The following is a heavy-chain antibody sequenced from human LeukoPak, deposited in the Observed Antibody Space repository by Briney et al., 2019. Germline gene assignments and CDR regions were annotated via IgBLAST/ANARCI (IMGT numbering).Heavy chain of an antibody. CDR2: INNDGTYT. CDR1: GFTFSSYW. CDR3: ARGKGDRSYFDY. J-gene: IGHJ4*02. V-gene: IGHV3-74*01. D-gene: IGHD3-16*01. Sequence: GGSLRLSCAASGFTFSSYWMHWVRQAPGKGLVWVSRINNDGTYTANADCVKVRFTISRHNSKNTPYLQMNSLRAEDTAVYYCARGKGDRSYFDYWGQRTLVTVSS.